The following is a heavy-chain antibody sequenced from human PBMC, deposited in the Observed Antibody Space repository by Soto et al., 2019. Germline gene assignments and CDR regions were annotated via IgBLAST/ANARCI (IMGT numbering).Heavy chain of an antibody. V-gene: IGHV3-30-3*01. D-gene: IGHD6-6*01. Sequence: QVQLVESGGGVVQPGRSLRLACAASGVTFGSYAMHWVRQAPGKGLEWVAVISCDGGNKYYADSVKGRFTISRDNSKNTLYLHMNSLRAEDTAVYFCARSPIPARPAWFDPWGQGTLVTVSS. CDR2: ISCDGGNK. J-gene: IGHJ5*02. CDR1: GVTFGSYA. CDR3: ARSPIPARPAWFDP.